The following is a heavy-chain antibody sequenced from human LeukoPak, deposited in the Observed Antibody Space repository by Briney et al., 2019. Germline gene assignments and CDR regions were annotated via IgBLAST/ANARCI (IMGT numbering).Heavy chain of an antibody. CDR2: IWYDGSNK. CDR1: GFTFSNYG. D-gene: IGHD2/OR15-2a*01. CDR3: AREGPRGNSQFDY. Sequence: GRSLRLSCAASGFTFSNYGMHWVRQAPGKGLEWVALIWYDGSNKYYTDSVKGRLTISSDNSKDTLFLQMNSLRAEDTAVYYCAREGPRGNSQFDYWGQGTLVTVSS. J-gene: IGHJ4*02. V-gene: IGHV3-33*01.